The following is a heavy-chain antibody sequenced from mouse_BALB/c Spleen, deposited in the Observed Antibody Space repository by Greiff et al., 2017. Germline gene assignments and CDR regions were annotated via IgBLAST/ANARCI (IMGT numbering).Heavy chain of an antibody. J-gene: IGHJ1*01. D-gene: IGHD1-1*01. Sequence: GGGLVQPKGSLKLSCAASGFTFNTYAMHWVCQAPGKGLEWVARIRSKSNNYATYYADSVKDRFTISRDDSQSMLYLQMNNLKTEDTAMYYCVREGDYGYWYFDVWGAGTTVTVSS. CDR3: VREGDYGYWYFDV. CDR2: IRSKSNNYAT. CDR1: GFTFNTYA. V-gene: IGHV10-3*03.